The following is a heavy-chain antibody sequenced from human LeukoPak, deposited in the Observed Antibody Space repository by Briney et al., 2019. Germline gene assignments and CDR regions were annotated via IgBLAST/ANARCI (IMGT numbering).Heavy chain of an antibody. D-gene: IGHD2-2*01. V-gene: IGHV4-34*01. CDR3: ARLTRHIVVVPAAMPQFDP. CDR1: GGSFSGYY. Sequence: SETLSLTCAVYGGSFSGYYWSWIRQPPGKGLEWIGEINHSGSTNHNPSLKSRVTISVDTSKNQFSLKLSSVTAADTAVYYCARLTRHIVVVPAAMPQFDPWGQGTLVTVSS. CDR2: INHSGST. J-gene: IGHJ5*02.